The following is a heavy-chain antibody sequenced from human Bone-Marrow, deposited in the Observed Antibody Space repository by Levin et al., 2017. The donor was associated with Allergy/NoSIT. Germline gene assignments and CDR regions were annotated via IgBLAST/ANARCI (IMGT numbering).Heavy chain of an antibody. J-gene: IGHJ4*02. CDR3: AGGPSRGY. CDR1: GFTVGNNY. V-gene: IGHV3-53*01. CDR2: IYSVGTT. D-gene: IGHD3-16*01. Sequence: GGSLRLSCAASGFTVGNNYMSWVRQAPGKGLEWVSLIYSVGTTSYANSVKGRFTISRDKSKNTLYLQMDSLRVEDTAVYYCAGGPSRGYWGQGTLVTVSS.